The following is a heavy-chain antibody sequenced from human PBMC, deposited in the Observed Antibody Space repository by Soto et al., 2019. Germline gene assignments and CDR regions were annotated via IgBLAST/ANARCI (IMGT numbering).Heavy chain of an antibody. CDR1: GFTFNNYA. D-gene: IGHD2-15*01. CDR3: VRGWSDV. J-gene: IGHJ6*02. Sequence: QVQVVESGGGVVQPGRSLRLSCAAFGFTFNNYALHWVRQAPGKGLEWVAVISYDGGTKYYADSVKGRFTISRDNSKNTLYLQMNSLRVEDTALYYCVRGWSDVWGQGTTVTVSS. CDR2: ISYDGGTK. V-gene: IGHV3-30-3*01.